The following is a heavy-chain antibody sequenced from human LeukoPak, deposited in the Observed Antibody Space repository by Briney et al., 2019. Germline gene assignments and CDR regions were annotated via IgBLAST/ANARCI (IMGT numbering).Heavy chain of an antibody. CDR1: GGTFSSYA. CDR3: AAMSGSEWELLGY. CDR2: IIPILGIA. Sequence: GASVKVSCKASGGTFSSYAISWVRQAPGQGLEWMGRIIPILGIANYAQKFQGRVTITADKSTSTAYMELSSLRSEDTAVYYCAAMSGSEWELLGYWGQGTLVTVSS. V-gene: IGHV1-69*04. D-gene: IGHD1-26*01. J-gene: IGHJ4*02.